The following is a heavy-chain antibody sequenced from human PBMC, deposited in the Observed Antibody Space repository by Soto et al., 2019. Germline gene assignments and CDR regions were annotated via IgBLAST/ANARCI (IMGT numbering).Heavy chain of an antibody. CDR3: AKESTTAAGGAIDD. Sequence: QVQLVESGGGVVQPGTSLRLSCAASRFTFSGYGMQWVRQAPGKGLEGVAVVSNDGSNKYYADSVKGRFTISRDNSKNTLFLQMNGLRADDTSVYYCAKESTTAAGGAIDDLGQGILGTVSS. CDR1: RFTFSGYG. CDR2: VSNDGSNK. D-gene: IGHD6-13*01. J-gene: IGHJ4*02. V-gene: IGHV3-30*18.